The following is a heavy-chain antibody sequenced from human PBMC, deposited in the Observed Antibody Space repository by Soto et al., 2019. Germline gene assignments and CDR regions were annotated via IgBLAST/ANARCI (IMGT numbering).Heavy chain of an antibody. CDR1: GGSISSNFYY. CDR2: IYYRGST. V-gene: IGHV4-39*01. J-gene: IGHJ5*02. D-gene: IGHD3-3*01. Sequence: PSETLSLTCTVSGGSISSNFYYWGWIRQPPGKGLQWIGNIYYRGSTNYNPSLKSPVTISVDTSKNQFSLKLSSVTAADTAVYYCARGYYDFPANWFDPWGQGTLVTVS. CDR3: ARGYYDFPANWFDP.